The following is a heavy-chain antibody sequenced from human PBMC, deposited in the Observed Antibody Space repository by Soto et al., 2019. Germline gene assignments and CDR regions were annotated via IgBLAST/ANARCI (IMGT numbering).Heavy chain of an antibody. Sequence: QVQLVQSGAEVKMPGSSVKVSCTASGGTFTSYTFSWVRQVPGQGLEWMGRIIPILRMVDFAQKFQGRVTINADESTSTVYMKLSSLRSEDTAVYYCATSYGSGSAHFDYWGQGTLVTVS. V-gene: IGHV1-69*02. CDR2: IIPILRMV. D-gene: IGHD3-10*01. CDR1: GGTFTSYT. J-gene: IGHJ4*02. CDR3: ATSYGSGSAHFDY.